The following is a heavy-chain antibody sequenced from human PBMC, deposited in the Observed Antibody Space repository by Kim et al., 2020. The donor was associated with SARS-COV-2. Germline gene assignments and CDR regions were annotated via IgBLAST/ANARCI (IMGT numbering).Heavy chain of an antibody. D-gene: IGHD6-19*01. Sequence: NKRYAPKFQGRVSITRDTSATTAYMELSGLVSEDTAVYYCAREAVAGSFDYWGQGTLVTVSS. CDR2: NK. J-gene: IGHJ4*02. V-gene: IGHV1-3*01. CDR3: AREAVAGSFDY.